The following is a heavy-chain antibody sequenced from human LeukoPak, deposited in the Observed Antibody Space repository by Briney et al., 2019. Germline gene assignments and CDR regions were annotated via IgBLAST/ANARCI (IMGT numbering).Heavy chain of an antibody. Sequence: PGGSLRLSCEASGFTFSSYTIHWVRQAPGKGLEWVSTISSGSSYMYYADSVKGRFTISRDNAKNSLFLQMNSLRAEDTAVYYCAGLVQSAEYFQHWGQGTLVTVSS. CDR1: GFTFSSYT. D-gene: IGHD3-22*01. J-gene: IGHJ1*01. CDR2: ISSGSSYM. CDR3: AGLVQSAEYFQH. V-gene: IGHV3-21*01.